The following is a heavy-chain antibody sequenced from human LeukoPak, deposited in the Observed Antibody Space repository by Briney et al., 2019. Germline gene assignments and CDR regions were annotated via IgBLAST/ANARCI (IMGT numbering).Heavy chain of an antibody. D-gene: IGHD3-16*01. V-gene: IGHV3-21*01. Sequence: PGGSLRLSCAASGFTFSSYSMNWVRQAPGKGLEWVSSISSSSSYIYYADSVKGRFTISRDNAKNSLYLQMNSLRAEDTAVYYCARNYVWGRLYGEEAAFDIWGQGTMVTVSS. J-gene: IGHJ3*02. CDR1: GFTFSSYS. CDR2: ISSSSSYI. CDR3: ARNYVWGRLYGEEAAFDI.